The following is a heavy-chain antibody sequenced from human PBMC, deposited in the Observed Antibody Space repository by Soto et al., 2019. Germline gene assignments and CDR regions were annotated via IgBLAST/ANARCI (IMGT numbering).Heavy chain of an antibody. V-gene: IGHV2-5*01. CDR2: IYWNDDK. CDR3: AHRPSGWYLFDY. Sequence: QITLKESGPTLVRPTQTLTLTCTFSGFSLSTSGLGVGWIRQPPGKALEWLALIYWNDDKRYSPSLKARLTITQDTSKNQVVRTMTNMDPVDTATYYCAHRPSGWYLFDYWGQGTLVTVSS. D-gene: IGHD6-19*01. CDR1: GFSLSTSGLG. J-gene: IGHJ4*02.